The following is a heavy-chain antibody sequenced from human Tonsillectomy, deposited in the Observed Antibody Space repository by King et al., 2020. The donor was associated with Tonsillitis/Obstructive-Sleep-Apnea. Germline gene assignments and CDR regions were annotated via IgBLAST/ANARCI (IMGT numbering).Heavy chain of an antibody. Sequence: VQLVESGAEVKEPGASVKVSCTASGYTFTTYGISWVRQAPGQGLEWMAWISAHNGHTNYAQKLQDRVTMTTDTSTSTAYMELRSLRSDDTAVYYCARDSMSHYYDSSGYYTFNYWGQGTLVTVSS. V-gene: IGHV1-18*01. CDR3: ARDSMSHYYDSSGYYTFNY. CDR2: ISAHNGHT. D-gene: IGHD3-22*01. J-gene: IGHJ4*02. CDR1: GYTFTTYG.